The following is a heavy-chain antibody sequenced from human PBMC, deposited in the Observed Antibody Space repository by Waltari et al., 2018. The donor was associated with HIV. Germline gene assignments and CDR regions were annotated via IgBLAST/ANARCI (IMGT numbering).Heavy chain of an antibody. CDR2: ISWNSGSI. CDR3: AKGFGFDP. Sequence: EVQLVESGGGLVPPGRSLRLSCAASGFTFDNYALHWVRQGPGKGLEWVSGISWNSGSIGYADSVKGRFTISRDNAKNSLYLQMNSLRAEDTALYYCAKGFGFDPWGQGTLVTVSS. CDR1: GFTFDNYA. J-gene: IGHJ5*02. V-gene: IGHV3-9*01.